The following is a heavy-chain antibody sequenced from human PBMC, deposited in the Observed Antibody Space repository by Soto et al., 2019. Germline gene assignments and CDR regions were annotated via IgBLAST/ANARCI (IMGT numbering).Heavy chain of an antibody. J-gene: IGHJ4*02. CDR1: GGSISSSNW. D-gene: IGHD4-4*01. CDR3: ARRYGYSFDF. CDR2: IYHSGST. Sequence: SETLSLTCAVSGGSISSSNWWSWVRQPPGKGLEWIGEIYHSGSTNYNPSLKSRVTISVDTSKNHFSLNLSSVTAADTAVYYCARRYGYSFDFWGQGTLVTVSS. V-gene: IGHV4-4*02.